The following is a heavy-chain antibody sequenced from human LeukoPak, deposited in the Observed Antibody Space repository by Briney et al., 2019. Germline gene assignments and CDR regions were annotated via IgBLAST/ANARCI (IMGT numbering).Heavy chain of an antibody. V-gene: IGHV3-30*02. CDR3: AKDGYSYGYLYYCDY. Sequence: GGSLRLSCAASGLSFSIYGMHWVRQAPGKGLEWVAPIRYDGSNKYLADSVKGRFTISRDNSKNTLYLQMNSLRAEDTAVYYCAKDGYSYGYLYYCDYWGQGTLVTVSS. CDR2: IRYDGSNK. J-gene: IGHJ4*02. CDR1: GLSFSIYG. D-gene: IGHD5-18*01.